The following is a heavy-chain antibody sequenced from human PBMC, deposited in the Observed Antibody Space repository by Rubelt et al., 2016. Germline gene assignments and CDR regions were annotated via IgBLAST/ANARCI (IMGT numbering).Heavy chain of an antibody. Sequence: GKGLEWVSAISGSGGSTYYADSVKGRFTISRDNSKNTLYLQMNSLRAEDTAVYYCARDLGSSSFYYYGMDVWGQGTTVTVSS. CDR2: ISGSGGST. CDR3: ARDLGSSSFYYYGMDV. J-gene: IGHJ6*02. D-gene: IGHD6-6*01. V-gene: IGHV3-23*01.